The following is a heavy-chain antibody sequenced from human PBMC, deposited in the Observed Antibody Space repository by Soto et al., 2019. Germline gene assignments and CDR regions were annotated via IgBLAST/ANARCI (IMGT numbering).Heavy chain of an antibody. Sequence: PSETLSLTCTVSGGSISSYYWSWIRQPPGKGLEWIGYIYYSGSTNYNPSLKSRVTISVDTSKNQFSLKLSSVTAADTAVYYCARVGRPDDYFGYWGQGTLVTVSS. J-gene: IGHJ4*02. CDR2: IYYSGST. CDR3: ARVGRPDDYFGY. V-gene: IGHV4-59*01. D-gene: IGHD3-10*01. CDR1: GGSISSYY.